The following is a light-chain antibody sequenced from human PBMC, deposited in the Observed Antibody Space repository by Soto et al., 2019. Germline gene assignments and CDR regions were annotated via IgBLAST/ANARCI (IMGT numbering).Light chain of an antibody. J-gene: IGKJ1*01. Sequence: EIVLTQSPATLSLSPGERATLSCRASQSIRKSLAWYQQKPGQTPRLLIYDASNRATGIPARFSGSGSGTDFTLTITSLEPEDFAVYYCQQYNNCPRKFGKGTKVDI. CDR2: DAS. CDR3: QQYNNCPRK. CDR1: QSIRKS. V-gene: IGKV3-11*01.